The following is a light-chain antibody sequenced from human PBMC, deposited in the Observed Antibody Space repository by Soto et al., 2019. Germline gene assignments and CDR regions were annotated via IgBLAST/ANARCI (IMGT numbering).Light chain of an antibody. J-gene: IGKJ1*01. CDR3: QQYGNSGT. CDR1: QSVSNNY. V-gene: IGKV3-20*01. Sequence: EIVFTQSPGTRSLSPGERAPLPCSASQSVSNNYLAWYQRKPGQAPRLLIYGASNRATGSPDRFSGSGSGTDFTLTISRLAPEDFAVYYCQQYGNSGTFGQGTKVDIK. CDR2: GAS.